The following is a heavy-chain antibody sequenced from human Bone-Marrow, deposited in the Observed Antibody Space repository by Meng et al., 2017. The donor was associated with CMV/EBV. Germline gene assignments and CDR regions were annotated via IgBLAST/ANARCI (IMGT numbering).Heavy chain of an antibody. J-gene: IGHJ4*02. D-gene: IGHD3-22*01. CDR1: GFTFSSYS. Sequence: GESLKISCAASGFTFSSYSMNWVRQAPGKGLEWVSSISSSSSYIYYADSVKGRFTISRDNAKNSLYLQMNSLRAEDTAVYYCAKSPDYYDSSGYWGQGTLVTVSS. CDR3: AKSPDYYDSSGY. V-gene: IGHV3-21*04. CDR2: ISSSSSYI.